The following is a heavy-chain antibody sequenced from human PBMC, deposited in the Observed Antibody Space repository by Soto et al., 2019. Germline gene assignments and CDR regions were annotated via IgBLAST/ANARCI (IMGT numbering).Heavy chain of an antibody. CDR2: IYWNDDK. J-gene: IGHJ5*02. V-gene: IGHV2-5*01. CDR1: GFSLSTSGVG. Sequence: SGPTLVNPTQTLTLTCTFSGFSLSTSGVGVGWIRQPPGKALEWLALIYWNDDKRYSPSLKSRLTITKDTSKNQVVLTMTNMDPVDTATYYCAHSTDCSRWDRRQESWLDPRGQGTLVTGSS. CDR3: AHSTDCSRWDRRQESWLDP. D-gene: IGHD6-13*01.